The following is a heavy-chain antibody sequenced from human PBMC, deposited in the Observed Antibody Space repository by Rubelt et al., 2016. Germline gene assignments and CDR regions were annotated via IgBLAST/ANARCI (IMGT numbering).Heavy chain of an antibody. CDR3: ARGSRVGPTGDY. J-gene: IGHJ4*02. CDR2: IYYSGST. CDR1: GGSISSYY. D-gene: IGHD1-26*01. Sequence: QVQLQESGPGLVKPSETLSLTCSVSGGSISSYYWSWIRQPPGKGLEWIGYIYYSGSTNYNPSLKSRVTISVDTSKNQLYLKLSSVTAADTAVYYCARGSRVGPTGDYWGQGTLVTVSS. V-gene: IGHV4-59*08.